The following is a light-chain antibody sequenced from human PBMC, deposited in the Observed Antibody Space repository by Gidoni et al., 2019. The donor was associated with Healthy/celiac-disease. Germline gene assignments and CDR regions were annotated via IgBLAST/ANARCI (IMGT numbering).Light chain of an antibody. Sequence: DIVMTQSPDSLAVSLVERATIHCKSSQSVLYSSNNKNYLAWYQQKPGQPPKLLIYWASTREYGVPDRLSGSGSGTDLTLTISSLKAEDVEVYYCQQYYSTPTWTFGQGTKVEIK. CDR2: WAS. CDR1: QSVLYSSNNKNY. V-gene: IGKV4-1*01. CDR3: QQYYSTPTWT. J-gene: IGKJ1*01.